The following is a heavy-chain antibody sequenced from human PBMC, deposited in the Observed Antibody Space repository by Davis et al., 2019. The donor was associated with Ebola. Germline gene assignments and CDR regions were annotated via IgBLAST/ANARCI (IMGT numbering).Heavy chain of an antibody. CDR2: ISATYANA. Sequence: PGGSLRLSCAASGFTFSSYAMSWVRQAPGKGLEWVSAISATYANAYYRAAVKGRFTISRENSKNTRYLQMNSLRAEDTAMYYCARKGDMSVAATGWVYFDSWGQGTLVTVSS. V-gene: IGHV3-23*01. CDR1: GFTFSSYA. D-gene: IGHD6-19*01. J-gene: IGHJ4*02. CDR3: ARKGDMSVAATGWVYFDS.